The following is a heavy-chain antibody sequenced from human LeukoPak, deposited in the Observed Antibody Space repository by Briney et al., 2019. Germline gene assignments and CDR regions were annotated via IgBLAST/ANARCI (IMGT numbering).Heavy chain of an antibody. D-gene: IGHD2/OR15-2a*01. V-gene: IGHV1-18*01. Sequence: ASVKVSCKASGYSFTNFGITWVRQAPGQGLEWMGWTSPYEDYPRYAQKFQDRVTMTRDMSTTTVYMELTTLGSDDTAVYFCAREPPESYYFDYWGQGTLVTVSS. CDR1: GYSFTNFG. CDR3: AREPPESYYFDY. J-gene: IGHJ4*02. CDR2: TSPYEDYP.